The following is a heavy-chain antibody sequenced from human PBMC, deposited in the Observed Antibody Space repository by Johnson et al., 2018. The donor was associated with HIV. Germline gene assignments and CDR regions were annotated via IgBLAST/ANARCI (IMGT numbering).Heavy chain of an antibody. CDR1: GFTFSSYA. V-gene: IGHV3-30-3*01. J-gene: IGHJ3*01. CDR3: AREKSVWGASDAFDV. CDR2: ISYDGSNK. Sequence: QVQLVESGGGLIQPGGSLRLSCAASGFTFSSYAMHWVRQAPGKGLEWVAVISYDGSNKYYADSVKGRFTISRDNSKNTLYLQMDSLRAEDTAVYYCAREKSVWGASDAFDVWGLGTMVTVSS. D-gene: IGHD3-10*02.